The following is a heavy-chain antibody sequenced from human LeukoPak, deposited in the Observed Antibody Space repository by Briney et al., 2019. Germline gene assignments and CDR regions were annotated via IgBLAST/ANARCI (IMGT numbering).Heavy chain of an antibody. J-gene: IGHJ4*02. CDR3: ASLGSGSGSYYTFDY. V-gene: IGHV3-23*01. CDR2: ISTSGGST. D-gene: IGHD3-10*01. CDR1: GFTFSSYG. Sequence: GGSLRLSCAASGFTFSSYGMSWVRQAPGKGLEWVSAISTSGGSTYYADSVKGRFTISRDNSKNTLSLQMNSLRAEDTAVYYCASLGSGSGSYYTFDYWGQGTLVTVSS.